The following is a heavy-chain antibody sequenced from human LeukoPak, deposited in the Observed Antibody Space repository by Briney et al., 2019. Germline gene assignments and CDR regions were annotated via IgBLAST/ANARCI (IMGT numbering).Heavy chain of an antibody. CDR2: INPSGGST. D-gene: IGHD5-18*01. CDR3: ARDVVGYTAMVARRYGMDV. CDR1: GYTFTGYY. Sequence: GASVKVSCKASGYTFTGYYMHWVRQAPGQGLEWMGIINPSGGSTSYAQKFQGRVTMTRDTSTSTVYMELSSLRSEDTAVYYCARDVVGYTAMVARRYGMDVWGQGTTVTVSS. V-gene: IGHV1-46*01. J-gene: IGHJ6*02.